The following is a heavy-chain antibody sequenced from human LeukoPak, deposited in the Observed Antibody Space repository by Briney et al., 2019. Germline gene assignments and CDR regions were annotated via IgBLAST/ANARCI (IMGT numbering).Heavy chain of an antibody. CDR1: GYSISSGYY. V-gene: IGHV4-38-2*02. CDR2: IYYSGST. Sequence: SETLSLTCTVSGYSISSGYYWGWIRQPPGKGLEWIGSIYYSGSTYYNPSLKSRVTISVDTSKNQFSLKLSSVTAADTAVYYCARQRGSSDFWSGYYKLDAFDIWGQGTMVTVSS. J-gene: IGHJ3*02. CDR3: ARQRGSSDFWSGYYKLDAFDI. D-gene: IGHD3-3*01.